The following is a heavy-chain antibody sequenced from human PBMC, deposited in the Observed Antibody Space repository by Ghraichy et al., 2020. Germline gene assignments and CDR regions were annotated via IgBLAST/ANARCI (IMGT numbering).Heavy chain of an antibody. V-gene: IGHV3-20*04. J-gene: IGHJ3*02. CDR1: GFTFDDYG. CDR3: AGAFSDFWSGYLQTSSAFDI. CDR2: INWNGGST. Sequence: GGSLRLSCAASGFTFDDYGMSWVRQAPGKGLEWVSGINWNGGSTGYADSVKGRFTISRDNAKNSLYLQMNSLRAEDTALYYCAGAFSDFWSGYLQTSSAFDIWGQGTMVTVSS. D-gene: IGHD3-3*01.